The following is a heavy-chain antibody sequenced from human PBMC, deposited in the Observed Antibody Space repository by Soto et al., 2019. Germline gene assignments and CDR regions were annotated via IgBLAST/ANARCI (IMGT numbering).Heavy chain of an antibody. J-gene: IGHJ4*02. CDR1: GFTFSRYG. V-gene: IGHV3-30*18. CDR3: AKDQYYTHFDY. Sequence: QVQLVESGGGVVQPGRSLRLSCAASGFTFSRYGMHWVRQAPGKGLEWVAVISYDGSNKYYGDSVKGRFTISRDNSKNTLYLQMNSLRVEDTAVYYCAKDQYYTHFDYWGQGTLVTVSS. D-gene: IGHD3-10*01. CDR2: ISYDGSNK.